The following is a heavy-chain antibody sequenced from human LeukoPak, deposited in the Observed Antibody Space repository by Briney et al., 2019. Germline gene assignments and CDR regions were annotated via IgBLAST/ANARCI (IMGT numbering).Heavy chain of an antibody. CDR1: GYTFTSYY. D-gene: IGHD3-22*01. V-gene: IGHV1-46*01. CDR3: ARSLGYYYDSSGYPDY. CDR2: INPSGGST. Sequence: SVKVSCKASGYTFTSYYMHWVRQAPGQGLEWMGIINPSGGSTSYAQKFQGRVTMSRDTSTSTVYMELSSLRSEDTAVYYCARSLGYYYDSSGYPDYWGQGTLVTVSS. J-gene: IGHJ4*02.